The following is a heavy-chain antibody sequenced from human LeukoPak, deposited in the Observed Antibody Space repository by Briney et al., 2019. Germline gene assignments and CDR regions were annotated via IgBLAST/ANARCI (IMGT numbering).Heavy chain of an antibody. V-gene: IGHV3-66*01. D-gene: IGHD5-18*01. Sequence: GGSLRLSCTASGFIASNNFMSWVRRAPGKGLEWVSIIHSGDSTYYADSVKGRFTISRDNSKNTLYLQMNSLRVEDTAIYYCASEWIQLWNDAFNIWGQGTMVTVSS. CDR2: IHSGDST. CDR1: GFIASNNF. J-gene: IGHJ3*02. CDR3: ASEWIQLWNDAFNI.